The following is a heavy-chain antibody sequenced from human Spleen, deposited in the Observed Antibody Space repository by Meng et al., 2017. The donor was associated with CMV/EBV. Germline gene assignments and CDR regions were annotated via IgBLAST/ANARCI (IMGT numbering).Heavy chain of an antibody. CDR3: ARGGGGNWFDP. J-gene: IGHJ5*02. CDR2: IYYSGST. CDR1: GGSISSYF. D-gene: IGHD2-15*01. V-gene: IGHV4-59*01. Sequence: LSCTVSGGSISSYFWRWIRQPPGKGLDWIGYIYYSGSTNYNPSLKSRVTISVDTSKNQFSLKLSSVTAADTAVYYCARGGGGNWFDPWGQGTLVTVSS.